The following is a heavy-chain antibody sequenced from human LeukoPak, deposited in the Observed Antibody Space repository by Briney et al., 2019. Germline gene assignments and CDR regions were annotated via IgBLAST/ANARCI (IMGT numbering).Heavy chain of an antibody. V-gene: IGHV1-8*03. J-gene: IGHJ4*02. CDR2: MNPNSGNT. CDR3: ARDGDYYGSGNFDH. Sequence: ASVKVSCKASGYTFTNYDINWVRQATGQGLEWLGWMNPNSGNTGYAQKFQGRVTITRDTSISTAYMELSSLRSEDTAVYYCARDGDYYGSGNFDHWGQGTLVTVSS. CDR1: GYTFTNYD. D-gene: IGHD3-10*01.